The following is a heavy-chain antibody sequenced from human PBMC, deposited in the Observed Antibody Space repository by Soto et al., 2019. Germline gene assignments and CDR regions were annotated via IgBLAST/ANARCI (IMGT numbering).Heavy chain of an antibody. J-gene: IGHJ6*02. V-gene: IGHV3-30*18. CDR3: AKEATVTTYYYYYGMDV. D-gene: IGHD4-17*01. CDR2: ISYDGSNK. Sequence: QVQLVESGGGVVQPGRSLRLSCAASGFTFSSYGMHWVRQAPGKGLEWVAVISYDGSNKYYADSVKGRFTISRDNSKNTLYLQMNSLRAEDTAVYYCAKEATVTTYYYYYGMDVWGQGTTVTVSS. CDR1: GFTFSSYG.